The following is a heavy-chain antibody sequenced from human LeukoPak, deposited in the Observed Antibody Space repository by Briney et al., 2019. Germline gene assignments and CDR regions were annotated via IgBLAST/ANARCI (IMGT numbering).Heavy chain of an antibody. V-gene: IGHV4-59*01. D-gene: IGHD6-6*01. CDR2: IYYSGST. CDR1: GGSISSYY. CDR3: ARESFRRYSSSSGDS. Sequence: MPSESLSLTCTVSGGSISSYYWSWIRQPPGKGLEWIGYIYYSGSTNYNPSLKSRVTISVDTSKNQFSLKLSSVTAADTAVYYCARESFRRYSSSSGDSWGQGTLVTVSS. J-gene: IGHJ4*02.